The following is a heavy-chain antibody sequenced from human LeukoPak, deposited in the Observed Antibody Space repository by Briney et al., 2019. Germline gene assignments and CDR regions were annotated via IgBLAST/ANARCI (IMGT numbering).Heavy chain of an antibody. D-gene: IGHD6-13*01. CDR1: GGSISGYY. V-gene: IGHV4-34*01. CDR2: IYHSGST. Sequence: SETLSLTCTVSGGSISGYYWSWIRQPPGKGLEWIGEIYHSGSTNYNPSLKSRVTISVDKSKNQFSLKLSSVTAADTAVYYCAREWAAAGTWDYYYYYYMDVWGKGTTVTISS. J-gene: IGHJ6*03. CDR3: AREWAAAGTWDYYYYYYMDV.